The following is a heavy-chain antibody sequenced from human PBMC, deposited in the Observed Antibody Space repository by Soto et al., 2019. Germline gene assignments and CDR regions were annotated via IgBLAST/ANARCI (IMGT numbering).Heavy chain of an antibody. V-gene: IGHV1-18*01. CDR3: ARVPSNYDFWSGYYTWLWWFDP. D-gene: IGHD3-3*01. Sequence: ASVKVSCKASGYTFTSYGISWVRQAPGQGLEWMGWISAYNGNTNYAQKLQGRVTMTTDTSTSTAYMELRSLRSDDTAVYYCARVPSNYDFWSGYYTWLWWFDPWGQGTLVTVSS. CDR2: ISAYNGNT. CDR1: GYTFTSYG. J-gene: IGHJ5*02.